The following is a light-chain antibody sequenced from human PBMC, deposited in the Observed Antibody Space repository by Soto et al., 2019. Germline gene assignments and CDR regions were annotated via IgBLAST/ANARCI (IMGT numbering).Light chain of an antibody. CDR3: QQTYTTPWT. CDR1: QNIASY. V-gene: IGKV1-39*01. J-gene: IGKJ2*01. Sequence: DIQMTQSPSSLSASVGDSVTITCRSSQNIASYLNWYQQKPGKAPNLLIYAASSLQSGVPSRFSGSGAGTDFALTISSLQPEDFATYYCQQTYTTPWTFGQGTRLEIK. CDR2: AAS.